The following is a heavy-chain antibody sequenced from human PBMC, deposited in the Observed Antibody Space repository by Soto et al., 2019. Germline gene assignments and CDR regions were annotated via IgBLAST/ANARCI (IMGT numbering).Heavy chain of an antibody. CDR1: GFTFTYGK. D-gene: IGHD6-19*01. J-gene: IGHJ4*02. Sequence: EVQLVESGGGLVEPGGSLRLSCAASGFTFTYGKMNWVRQAPGKGLEWVGHIKSKNDGGTTDYAAPVKGRFTISRDDSKDTLYLQMDSLKTDDTAVYYCTLEGVAVAGPRHGYWGQGTLVTVSS. CDR2: IKSKNDGGTT. V-gene: IGHV3-15*07. CDR3: TLEGVAVAGPRHGY.